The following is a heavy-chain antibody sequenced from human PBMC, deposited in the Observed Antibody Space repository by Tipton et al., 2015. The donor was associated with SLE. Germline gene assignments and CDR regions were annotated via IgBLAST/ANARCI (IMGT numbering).Heavy chain of an antibody. CDR3: ARGITIFGVVRGSFDY. D-gene: IGHD3-3*01. J-gene: IGHJ4*02. Sequence: GSLRLSCAASGFTFSSYWMSWVRQAPGKGLEWVVNIKQDGSEKYYVESVKGRFTISRDNATNSLYLQMNSLRAEDTAVYYCARGITIFGVVRGSFDYWGQGTLVTVSS. CDR2: IKQDGSEK. CDR1: GFTFSSYW. V-gene: IGHV3-7*01.